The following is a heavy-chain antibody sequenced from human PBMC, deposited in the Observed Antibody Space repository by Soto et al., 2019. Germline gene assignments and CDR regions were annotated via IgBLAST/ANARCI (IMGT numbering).Heavy chain of an antibody. CDR3: VKSATIAAAATDYFDY. D-gene: IGHD6-25*01. CDR2: ISSNGEKT. CDR1: GFTFSRYA. V-gene: IGHV3-64D*06. J-gene: IGHJ4*02. Sequence: GGSLRLSCSVSGFTFSRYAMHWVCQAPGKGLEYVSGISSNGEKTYYADPVKGRFTISRDNSKNTLYLQMGSLRGEDTALYHCVKSATIAAAATDYFDYWGQGTLATVSS.